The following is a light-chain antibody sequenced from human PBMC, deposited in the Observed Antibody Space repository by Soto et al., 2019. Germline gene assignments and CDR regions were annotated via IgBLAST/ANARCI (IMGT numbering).Light chain of an antibody. V-gene: IGKV2-30*01. CDR1: QSLVSSDGNTH. CDR2: KVS. CDR3: MQATHWPWT. Sequence: DVVMTPSPLSLPVTLGQPAPISCRSSQSLVSSDGNTHLIWFQQRPGQSPRRLIYKVSNRDSEVPDRFRGSGSGTDFAQEISRVEAEDVGVYYCMQATHWPWTFGQGTKVEIK. J-gene: IGKJ1*01.